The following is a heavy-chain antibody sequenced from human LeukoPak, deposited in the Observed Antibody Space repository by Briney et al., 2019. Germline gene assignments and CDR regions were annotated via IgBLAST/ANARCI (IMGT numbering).Heavy chain of an antibody. CDR3: ASSAAGTSH. V-gene: IGHV4-34*01. D-gene: IGHD6-13*01. CDR1: GGSISSYY. J-gene: IGHJ4*02. CDR2: INHSGST. Sequence: KASETLSLTCTVSGGSISSYYWSWIRQPPGKGLEWIGEINHSGSTNYNPSLKSRVTISVDTSKNQFSLKLSSVTAADTAVYYCASSAAGTSHWGQGTLVTVSS.